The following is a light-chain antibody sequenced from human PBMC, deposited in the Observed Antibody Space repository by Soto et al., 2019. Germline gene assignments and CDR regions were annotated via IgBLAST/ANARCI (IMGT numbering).Light chain of an antibody. CDR1: SNDVGANNY. V-gene: IGLV2-14*01. CDR2: EAR. CDR3: TSYTSTSTLV. J-gene: IGLJ2*01. Sequence: QSALTQPASVSGSPGQSITISCTGTSNDVGANNYVSWYQHHPGKAPKILIYEARNRPSGVSNRFSGSKSGNPASLTISGLQAEDEADYYCTSYTSTSTLVFGGGTKLTVL.